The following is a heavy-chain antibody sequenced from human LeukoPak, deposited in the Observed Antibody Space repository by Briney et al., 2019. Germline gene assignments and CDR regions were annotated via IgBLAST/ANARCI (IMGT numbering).Heavy chain of an antibody. CDR1: GFIFSNYG. D-gene: IGHD3-9*01. Sequence: GASLRLPCAASGFIFSNYGMSWGRQAPGKGPEWVSAMVGRGSSTYYADSVKGRFTISRDNSKNTLYLQLNRLRAEETAVYYCAKWGDYDILTGYYDSDYWGQGALVTVSS. CDR2: MVGRGSST. V-gene: IGHV3-23*01. CDR3: AKWGDYDILTGYYDSDY. J-gene: IGHJ4*02.